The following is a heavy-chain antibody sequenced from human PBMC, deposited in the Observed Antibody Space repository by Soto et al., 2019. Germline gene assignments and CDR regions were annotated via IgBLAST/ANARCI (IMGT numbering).Heavy chain of an antibody. CDR2: ISGYNGDT. Sequence: QGQLVQSGPEAKKPGASVKVSCKASGYTFSRYGISWVRQAPGQGLEWMGWISGYNGDTKYAQKVQGRDTMTIDTSTYTAYMELRSLTSDDTAIYYCAKNGQPPYYYYGMDVWGQGTTVTVSS. V-gene: IGHV1-18*01. CDR1: GYTFSRYG. J-gene: IGHJ6*02. D-gene: IGHD2-8*01. CDR3: AKNGQPPYYYYGMDV.